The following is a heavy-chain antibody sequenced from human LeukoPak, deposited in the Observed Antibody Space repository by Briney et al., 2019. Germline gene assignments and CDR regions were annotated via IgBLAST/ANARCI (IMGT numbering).Heavy chain of an antibody. Sequence: PSETLSLTCTVSGGSVRSDSNYWSWIRQPPGKGLEWIGYIGYSGTTDYNPSLKSRVTMSLGTSKNDLSLKLDSVTAADTAVYFCARGYRNNWRFDSWGQGILVTVSS. V-gene: IGHV4-61*03. D-gene: IGHD1-1*01. CDR1: GGSVRSDSNY. J-gene: IGHJ4*02. CDR2: IGYSGTT. CDR3: ARGYRNNWRFDS.